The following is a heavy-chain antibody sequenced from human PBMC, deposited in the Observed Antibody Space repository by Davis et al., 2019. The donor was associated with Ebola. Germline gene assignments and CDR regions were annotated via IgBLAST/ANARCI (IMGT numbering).Heavy chain of an antibody. CDR2: ISGSGGST. CDR1: GFTFSSYA. Sequence: GESLKISCAASGFTFSSYAMSWVRQTPGKGLEWVSAISGSGGSTYYAGSVKGRFTISRDNSKNTLYLQMNSLRAEDTAVYYCAKRTILRDWGQGTLVTVSS. J-gene: IGHJ4*02. D-gene: IGHD4-17*01. V-gene: IGHV3-23*01. CDR3: AKRTILRD.